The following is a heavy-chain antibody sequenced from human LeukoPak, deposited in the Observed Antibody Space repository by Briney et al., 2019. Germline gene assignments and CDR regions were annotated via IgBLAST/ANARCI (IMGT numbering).Heavy chain of an antibody. CDR1: GGSISSYY. D-gene: IGHD6-13*01. CDR2: IYTSGST. CDR3: ARDESSIWYDSGYYYYYMDV. J-gene: IGHJ6*03. V-gene: IGHV4-4*07. Sequence: PSETLSLTCTVSGGSISSYYWSWIRQPAGKGLEWIGRIYTSGSTNYNPSLKSRVTMSVDTSKNQFSLKLSSVTAADTAVYYCARDESSIWYDSGYYYYYMDVWGKGTMVTVSS.